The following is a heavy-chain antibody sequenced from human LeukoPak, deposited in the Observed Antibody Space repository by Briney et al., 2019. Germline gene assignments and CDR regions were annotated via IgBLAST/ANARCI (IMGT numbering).Heavy chain of an antibody. CDR1: GYSFTSYW. CDR3: ARVPQYDSSGYRPPYYFDY. V-gene: IGHV5-51*01. Sequence: RGESLKISCKGSGYSFTSYWIGWVRQMPGKGLEWMGIIYPGDSDTRYSPSFQGQVTISADKSISTAYLQWSSLKASDTAMYYCARVPQYDSSGYRPPYYFDYWGQGTLVTVSS. D-gene: IGHD3-22*01. J-gene: IGHJ4*02. CDR2: IYPGDSDT.